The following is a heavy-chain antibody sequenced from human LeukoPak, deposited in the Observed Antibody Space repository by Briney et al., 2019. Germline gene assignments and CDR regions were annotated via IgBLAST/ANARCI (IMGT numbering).Heavy chain of an antibody. J-gene: IGHJ4*02. D-gene: IGHD4-17*01. CDR2: SNSDGSST. Sequence: QTGGSLRLSCAASGFTFSSYWMHWVRQAPGKGLVWVSRSNSDGSSTNYADSVKGRFTISRDNAKNTLYLQMNSLRAEDTAVYYCARGGDYPFDYWGQGTLVTVSS. CDR1: GFTFSSYW. V-gene: IGHV3-74*01. CDR3: ARGGDYPFDY.